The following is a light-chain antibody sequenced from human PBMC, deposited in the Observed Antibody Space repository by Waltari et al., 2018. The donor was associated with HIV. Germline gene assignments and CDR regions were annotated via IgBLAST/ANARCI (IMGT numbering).Light chain of an antibody. J-gene: IGLJ3*02. CDR1: SSDVGGYNY. V-gene: IGLV2-23*02. CDR3: CSYAGSSTWV. CDR2: DVS. Sequence: QSALTQPASVSGSPGQSITISCTGTSSDVGGYNYVSCYQQHPGNAPKLMMYDVSKRRSGVYRFSGSKSGNTAALTISGLQAEDEADYYCCSYAGSSTWVFGGGTKLTVL.